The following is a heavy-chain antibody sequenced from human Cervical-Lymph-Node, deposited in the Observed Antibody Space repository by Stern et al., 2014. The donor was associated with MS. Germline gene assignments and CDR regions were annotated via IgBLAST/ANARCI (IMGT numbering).Heavy chain of an antibody. J-gene: IGHJ4*02. CDR2: IRHDGDTI. CDR3: ARATPGTPAY. D-gene: IGHD6-13*01. CDR1: GFDFSDYY. V-gene: IGHV3-11*01. Sequence: VQLVESGGGSVKPGASLRLSCAASGFDFSDYYMRWLRQAPGKGLEWVSYIRHDGDTIYSADSVNGRFTVSRDNAKKSLSLQMSSLRADDTAVYYGARATPGTPAYWGQGTLVIVSS.